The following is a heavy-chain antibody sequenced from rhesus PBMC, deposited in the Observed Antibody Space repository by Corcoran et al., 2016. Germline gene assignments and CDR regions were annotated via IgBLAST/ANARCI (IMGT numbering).Heavy chain of an antibody. CDR3: ARDGPSGNYKGSWDY. Sequence: QVQLQESGPGLLKPSETLSLPCAVSGGSIRGGYGWGWIRQPPGKGLERIGSIYSSSGNTYYKPTLKSRGTISTDTCKNQVYLKLSSVTAADTAVYYCARDGPSGNYKGSWDYWGQGVLVTVSS. V-gene: IGHV4S7*01. D-gene: IGHD1-44*01. J-gene: IGHJ4*01. CDR2: IYSSSGNT. CDR1: GGSIRGGYG.